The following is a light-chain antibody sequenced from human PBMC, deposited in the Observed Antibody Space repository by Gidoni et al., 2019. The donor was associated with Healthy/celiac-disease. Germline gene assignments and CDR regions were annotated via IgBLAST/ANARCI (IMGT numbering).Light chain of an antibody. CDR3: QAWDSSIVV. CDR1: KLGDKY. J-gene: IGLJ2*01. CDR2: QDS. Sequence: SYELPQPPSVSVPPGQTASITCSGDKLGDKYACWYQQKPGQSPVLVIYQDSKRPSGIPERFSGSNSGNTATLTISGTQAMDEADYYCQAWDSSIVVFGGGTKLTVL. V-gene: IGLV3-1*01.